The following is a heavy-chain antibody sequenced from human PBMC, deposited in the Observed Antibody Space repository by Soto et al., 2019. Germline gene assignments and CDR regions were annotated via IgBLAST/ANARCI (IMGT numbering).Heavy chain of an antibody. CDR1: GGTFSSYA. V-gene: IGHV1-69*06. Sequence: QVQLVQSGAEVKKPGSSVKVSCKASGGTFSSYAISWVRQAPGQGLEWMGGIIPIFGTANYAQKFQGRVTSTAEKSTSTAYMAQISLRSEDTAVYDCARDSGKAGNAFDIWGQGTMVTVSS. J-gene: IGHJ3*02. CDR3: ARDSGKAGNAFDI. CDR2: IIPIFGTA. D-gene: IGHD3-10*01.